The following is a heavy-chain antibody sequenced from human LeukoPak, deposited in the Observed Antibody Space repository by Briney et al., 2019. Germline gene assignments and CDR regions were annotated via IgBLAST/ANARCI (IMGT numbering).Heavy chain of an antibody. Sequence: GASVKVSCKASGGTFSSYAISWVRQAPGQGLEWMGRIIPIFGIANYAQKIQGRVTITADKSTSTAYMELSSLRSEDTAVYYCAKETTYYYDSSGFLGFQHWGQGTLVPSPQ. D-gene: IGHD3-22*01. CDR1: GGTFSSYA. V-gene: IGHV1-69*04. CDR2: IIPIFGIA. J-gene: IGHJ1*01. CDR3: AKETTYYYDSSGFLGFQH.